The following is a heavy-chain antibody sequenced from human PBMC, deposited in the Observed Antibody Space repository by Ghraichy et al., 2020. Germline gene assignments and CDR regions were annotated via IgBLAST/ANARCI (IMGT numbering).Heavy chain of an antibody. CDR2: IYYSGST. CDR3: AREEGTGYFDY. Sequence: LNITCTVSGGSVSSGSYYWSWIRQPPGKGLEWIGYIYYSGSTNYNPSLKSRVTISVDTSKNQFSLKLSSVTAADTAVYYCAREEGTGYFDYWGQGTLVTVSS. V-gene: IGHV4-61*01. CDR1: GGSVSSGSYY. J-gene: IGHJ4*02. D-gene: IGHD3/OR15-3a*01.